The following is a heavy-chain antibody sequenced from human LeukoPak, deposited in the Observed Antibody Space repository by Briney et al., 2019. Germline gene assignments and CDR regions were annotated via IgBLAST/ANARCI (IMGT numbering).Heavy chain of an antibody. Sequence: PSETLSLTCTVSGGSISSYYWSWIRQPPGKGLEWIGEINHSGSTNYNPSLKSRVTISVDTSKNQFSLKLSSVTAADTAVYYCARRRDDSSGYAEAFDIWGQGTMVTVSS. CDR1: GGSISSYY. D-gene: IGHD3-22*01. J-gene: IGHJ3*02. CDR2: INHSGST. V-gene: IGHV4-34*01. CDR3: ARRRDDSSGYAEAFDI.